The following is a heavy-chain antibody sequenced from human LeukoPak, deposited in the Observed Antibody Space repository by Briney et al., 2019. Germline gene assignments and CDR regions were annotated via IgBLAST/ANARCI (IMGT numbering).Heavy chain of an antibody. Sequence: ASVKVSCKASGYTFTSYSIHWVRQAPGQGLQWMGVINPSGDTTTYAQKFQGRVTMTSDTSMSTVYMELSSLRSEDTAVYYCARGQRGDIVVVPAADYWGQGTLVTVSS. V-gene: IGHV1-46*01. CDR1: GYTFTSYS. CDR3: ARGQRGDIVVVPAADY. CDR2: INPSGDTT. D-gene: IGHD2-2*01. J-gene: IGHJ4*02.